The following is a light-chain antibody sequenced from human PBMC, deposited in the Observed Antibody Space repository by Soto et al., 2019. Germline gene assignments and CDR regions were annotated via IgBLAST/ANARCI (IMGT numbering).Light chain of an antibody. CDR1: SSDVGGYSY. CDR2: DVS. V-gene: IGLV2-14*01. CDR3: STYTSSSTVV. Sequence: QSALTQPASVSGSPGQSITISCTGTSSDVGGYSYVSWYQQHPGKAPKLMIYDVSNRPSGVSNRFSGSKSGNTASLTLSGLQAEDEAEYYCSTYTSSSTVVFGGGTKLTVL. J-gene: IGLJ2*01.